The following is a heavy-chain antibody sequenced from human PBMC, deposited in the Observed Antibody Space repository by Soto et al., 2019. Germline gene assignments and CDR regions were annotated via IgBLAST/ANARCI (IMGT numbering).Heavy chain of an antibody. Sequence: PGGSLRLSCAASGFTFSTYWMSWVRQAPGKGLEWVANIKEDGSEKYYVDSVRGRFTISRDNARNSLYLQMNSLRAEDTAVYYCARELSFDYWGQGTLVTVSS. J-gene: IGHJ4*02. CDR3: ARELSFDY. CDR2: IKEDGSEK. CDR1: GFTFSTYW. V-gene: IGHV3-7*01.